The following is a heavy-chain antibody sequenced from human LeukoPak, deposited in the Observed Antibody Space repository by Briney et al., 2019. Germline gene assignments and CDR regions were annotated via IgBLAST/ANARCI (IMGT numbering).Heavy chain of an antibody. CDR3: ARDRRIAGHGGFDY. D-gene: IGHD6-6*01. V-gene: IGHV4-39*02. CDR1: GDSISSGSFY. CDR2: IDYSGSS. J-gene: IGHJ4*02. Sequence: SETLSLTCIVSGDSISSGSFYWGWIRQPPGQSLEWIGSIDYSGSSYYNPSLQSRVTISVDTSKNQLSLRLKSVTASDTAVYCCARDRRIAGHGGFDYWGQGTLVTVSS.